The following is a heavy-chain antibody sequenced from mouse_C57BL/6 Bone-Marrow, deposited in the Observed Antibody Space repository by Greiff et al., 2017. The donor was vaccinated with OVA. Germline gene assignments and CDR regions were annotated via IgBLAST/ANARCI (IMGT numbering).Heavy chain of an antibody. CDR3: ARRDGYDGGYAMDY. Sequence: QVQLQQSGAELVKPGASVKLSCKASGYTFTSYWMQWVKQRPGQGLEWIGEIDPSDSYTNYNQKFKGKATLTVDTSSSTAYMQLSSLTSEDSAVYYCARRDGYDGGYAMDYWGQGTSVTVSS. CDR1: GYTFTSYW. D-gene: IGHD2-2*01. V-gene: IGHV1-50*01. CDR2: IDPSDSYT. J-gene: IGHJ4*01.